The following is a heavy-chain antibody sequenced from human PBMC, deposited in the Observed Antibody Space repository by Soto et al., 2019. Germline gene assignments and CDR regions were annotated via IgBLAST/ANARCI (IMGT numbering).Heavy chain of an antibody. J-gene: IGHJ4*02. D-gene: IGHD6-19*01. V-gene: IGHV3-30*18. CDR2: VSQDGSDK. Sequence: ESGGGVVQPGRSLRLSCAASGFTYSSFAMHWVRQAPGKGLEWVAVVSQDGSDKYYADSVKGRFTISRDNSKNTLYLQMNSLKAEDTAVYYCAKDRGQWLIYFDYWGRGTLVTVSS. CDR3: AKDRGQWLIYFDY. CDR1: GFTYSSFA.